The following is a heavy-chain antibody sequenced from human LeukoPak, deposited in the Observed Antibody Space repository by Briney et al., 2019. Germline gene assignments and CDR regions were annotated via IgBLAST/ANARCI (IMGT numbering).Heavy chain of an antibody. CDR3: ARDLVAAGIDFDY. CDR1: GFTFSSYA. J-gene: IGHJ4*02. V-gene: IGHV3-23*01. CDR2: ISGSGGST. D-gene: IGHD6-13*01. Sequence: GGSLRLSCAASGFTFSSYAMSWVRQAPGKGLEWVSAISGSGGSTYFADSVKGRFTISRDNSKNTLYLQMNSLRAEDTAVYYCARDLVAAGIDFDYWGQGTLVTVSS.